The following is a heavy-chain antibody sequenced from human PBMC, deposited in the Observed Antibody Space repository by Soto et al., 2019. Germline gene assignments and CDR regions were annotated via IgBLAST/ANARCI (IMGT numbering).Heavy chain of an antibody. CDR1: GYTFTSYG. CDR3: ARVRNDFWSGSPYSSCDY. CDR2: ISAYNGNT. V-gene: IGHV1-18*01. D-gene: IGHD3-3*01. Sequence: ASVKVSCKASGYTFTSYGISWVRQAPGQGLEWMGWISAYNGNTNYAQKFQGRVTITRDTSASTAYMELSSLRSEDTAVYYCARVRNDFWSGSPYSSCDYWGQGTLVTVSS. J-gene: IGHJ4*02.